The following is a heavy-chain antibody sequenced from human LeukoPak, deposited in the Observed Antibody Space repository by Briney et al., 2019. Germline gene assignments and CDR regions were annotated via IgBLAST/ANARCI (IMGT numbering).Heavy chain of an antibody. Sequence: GRSLRLSCAASGFTFSSYGMHWVRQAPGKGLEWVAVIWYDGSNKYYADSVKGRFTISRDNSKNTLYLQMNSLRAEDTAVYYCARGDGYPAEFDYWGQGTLVTVSS. J-gene: IGHJ4*02. CDR3: ARGDGYPAEFDY. CDR1: GFTFSSYG. D-gene: IGHD2-21*02. V-gene: IGHV3-33*01. CDR2: IWYDGSNK.